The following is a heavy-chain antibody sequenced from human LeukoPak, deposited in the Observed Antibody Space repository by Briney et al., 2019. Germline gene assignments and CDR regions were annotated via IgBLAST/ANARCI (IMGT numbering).Heavy chain of an antibody. CDR3: AKDRYSGSYNFDY. CDR1: GFTFSSYA. V-gene: IGHV3-23*01. D-gene: IGHD1-26*01. CDR2: ISGSGGST. J-gene: IGHJ4*02. Sequence: PGGSLRLSCAASGFTFSSYAMSWVRQAPGKGLEWVSAISGSGGSTYYADSVKGRYTISRDNSKNTLYLQMNSLRAEDTAVYYCAKDRYSGSYNFDYWGQGTLVTVSS.